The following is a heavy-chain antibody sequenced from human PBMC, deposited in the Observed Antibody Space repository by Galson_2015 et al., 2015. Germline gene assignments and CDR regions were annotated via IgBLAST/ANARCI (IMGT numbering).Heavy chain of an antibody. J-gene: IGHJ6*02. CDR3: ARVVGIYCSSTSCYTVPFAPFSPTGYGMDV. Sequence: SVKVSCKASGYTFTSYGISWVRQAPGQGLEWMGWISAYNGNTNYAQKFRGRVTMTTDTSTSTAYMELRSLRSDDTAVYYCARVVGIYCSSTSCYTVPFAPFSPTGYGMDVWGQGTTVTVSS. CDR2: ISAYNGNT. V-gene: IGHV1-18*04. CDR1: GYTFTSYG. D-gene: IGHD2-2*02.